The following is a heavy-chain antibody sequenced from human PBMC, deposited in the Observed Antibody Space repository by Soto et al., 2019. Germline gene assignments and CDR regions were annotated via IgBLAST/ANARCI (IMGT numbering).Heavy chain of an antibody. Sequence: QVQLVQSGAEVKKPGASVKVSCKASGYTFTSYYMHWVRQAPGQGLEWMGIINPSGGSTSYAQKFQGRVTITRDTSTSTVYMELSRLRSEDTAVYYCAGPLGIWFGEFMGMDVWGPGTTVTVSS. D-gene: IGHD3-10*01. CDR3: AGPLGIWFGEFMGMDV. CDR2: INPSGGST. CDR1: GYTFTSYY. J-gene: IGHJ6*02. V-gene: IGHV1-46*01.